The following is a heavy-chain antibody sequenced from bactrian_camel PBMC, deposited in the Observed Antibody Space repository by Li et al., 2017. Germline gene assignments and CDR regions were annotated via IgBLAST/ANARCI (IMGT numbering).Heavy chain of an antibody. CDR2: IAGDGSNT. Sequence: HVQLVESGGGAVKPGGSLRLSCAASSFTSSTAYMSWVRQAPGKGLEWVSKIAGDGSNTYYADSVKGRFTISRDNAKDTVYLQMNSLKPEDTAVYYCVRDHPNVETPFGYWGQGTQVTVS. D-gene: IGHD1*01. CDR3: VRDHPNVETPFGY. J-gene: IGHJ6*01. CDR1: SFTSSTAY. V-gene: IGHV3-2*01.